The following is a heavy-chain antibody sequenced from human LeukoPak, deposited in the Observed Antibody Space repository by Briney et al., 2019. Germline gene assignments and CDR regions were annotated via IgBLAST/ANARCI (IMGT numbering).Heavy chain of an antibody. CDR1: GYTFTNCG. CDR2: INPNSGGT. V-gene: IGHV1-2*02. D-gene: IGHD3-10*01. J-gene: IGHJ5*02. CDR3: ARVRGSGSYHIWDP. Sequence: ASVKVSCKASGYTFTNCGISWVRQAPGQGLEWMGWINPNSGGTNYAQKFQGRVTMTRDTSISTAYMELSRLRSDDTAVYYCARVRGSGSYHIWDPWGQGTLVTVSS.